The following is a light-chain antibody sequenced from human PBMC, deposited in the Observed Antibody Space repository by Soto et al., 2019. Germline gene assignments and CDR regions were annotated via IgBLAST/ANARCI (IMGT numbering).Light chain of an antibody. CDR2: AAS. CDR1: QTIIGY. V-gene: IGKV1-39*01. J-gene: IGKJ4*01. Sequence: DIQMTQSPSSLSASIGDSVTITCRASQTIIGYLNWYQQKPGKAPRLLINAASNLQSGVPSRFRGSGSETDFTLTISNLQTEDFAIYFCQETYNVGAVSFGGGTKVDIK. CDR3: QETYNVGAVS.